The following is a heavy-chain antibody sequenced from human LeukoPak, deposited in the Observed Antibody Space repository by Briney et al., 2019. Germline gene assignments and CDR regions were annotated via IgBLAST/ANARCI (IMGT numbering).Heavy chain of an antibody. CDR2: INPSGGST. CDR1: GYTLTSYY. J-gene: IGHJ6*02. D-gene: IGHD6-13*01. CDR3: AVGSSSWQPGNGEKLGYYYGMDV. V-gene: IGHV1-46*01. Sequence: HGASVKVSCKASGYTLTSYYFHWVRQAPGQGLEWMGIINPSGGSTSYAQKFQGRVTMTRDTSTSTVYMELSSLRSEDTAVYYCAVGSSSWQPGNGEKLGYYYGMDVWGQGTTVTVSS.